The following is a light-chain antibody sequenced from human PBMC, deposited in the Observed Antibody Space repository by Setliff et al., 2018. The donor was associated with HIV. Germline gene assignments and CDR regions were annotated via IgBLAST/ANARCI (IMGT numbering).Light chain of an antibody. V-gene: IGLV1-40*01. Sequence: QSVLTQPPSVSGAPGQRVTISCTGTSANIGAGYDVHWYQQLPGTAPKLLIYRNNNRPSGVPDRFSGSKSDTAASLAVTGLQAEDEGDYYCQSYDSSLTGVGFGGGTQLTVL. CDR3: QSYDSSLTGVG. CDR1: SANIGAGYD. CDR2: RNN. J-gene: IGLJ2*01.